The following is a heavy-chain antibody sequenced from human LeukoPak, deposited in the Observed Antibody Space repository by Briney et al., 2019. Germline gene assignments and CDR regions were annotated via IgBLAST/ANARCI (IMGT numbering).Heavy chain of an antibody. CDR1: GFTFSTYS. D-gene: IGHD3-10*01. CDR3: ARETYYAYDI. V-gene: IGHV3-48*01. Sequence: GGSLRLSCAASGFTFSTYSMNWVRQAPGKGLEWVSYISSGSNTIDYADSVKGRFTISRDNAKNSLYLQMNSLRAEDTAVYYCARETYYAYDIWGQGTMVTGSS. J-gene: IGHJ3*02. CDR2: ISSGSNTI.